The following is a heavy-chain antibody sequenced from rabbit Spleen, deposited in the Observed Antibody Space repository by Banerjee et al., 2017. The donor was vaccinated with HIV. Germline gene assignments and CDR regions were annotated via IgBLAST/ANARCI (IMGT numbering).Heavy chain of an antibody. D-gene: IGHD2-1*01. Sequence: QSLEESGGGLVKPGTSLTLTCKTSGFSFSSGYDMCWVRQAPGKGLEWIGCGYPDGIGSTAYASWAKGRFTISKTSSTTVTLQMTSLTAADTATYFCARGSAAMTMLITGYYLGLWGQGTLVTVS. V-gene: IGHV1S40*01. CDR3: ARGSAAMTMLITGYYLGL. CDR1: GFSFSSGYD. J-gene: IGHJ3*01. CDR2: GYPDGIGST.